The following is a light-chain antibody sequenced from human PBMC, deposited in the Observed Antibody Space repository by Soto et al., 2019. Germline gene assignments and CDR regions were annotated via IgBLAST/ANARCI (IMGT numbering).Light chain of an antibody. V-gene: IGLV2-14*01. Sequence: HSVLTQPASVSGSPGQSITISCTGTSSDVGGYNYVSWYQQHPGKAPKLMIYEVSNRPSGVSNRFSGSKSGNTASLTISGLQAEDEADYYCSSYTSSSTRVFGTGTEVTVL. CDR2: EVS. CDR3: SSYTSSSTRV. J-gene: IGLJ1*01. CDR1: SSDVGGYNY.